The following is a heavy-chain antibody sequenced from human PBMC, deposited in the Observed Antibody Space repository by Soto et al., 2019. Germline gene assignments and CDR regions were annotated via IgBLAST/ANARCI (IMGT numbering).Heavy chain of an antibody. CDR2: IYYSGST. V-gene: IGHV4-39*01. J-gene: IGHJ4*02. CDR3: SVLRYFDWFNDY. Sequence: PSETLSLTCTVSGGSISSSSYYWGWIRQPPGKGLEWIGSIYYSGSTYYNPSLKSRVTISVDTSKNQFSLKLSSVTAADTAVYYCSVLRYFDWFNDYGGQGTLVTVSS. D-gene: IGHD3-9*01. CDR1: GGSISSSSYY.